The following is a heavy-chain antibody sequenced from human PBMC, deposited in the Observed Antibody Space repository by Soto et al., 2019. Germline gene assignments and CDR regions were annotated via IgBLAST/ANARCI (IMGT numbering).Heavy chain of an antibody. J-gene: IGHJ6*02. CDR2: IYPGDSDT. CDR1: GYSFTSYW. CDR3: AREALSGTMTTAYYGMDV. Sequence: GESLKISCKGSGYSFTSYWIGWVRQMPGKGLEWMGIIYPGDSDTRYSPSFQGQVTISADKSISTAYLQWSSLKASDTAMYYCAREALSGTMTTAYYGMDVWGQGTTVTVS. D-gene: IGHD4-4*01. V-gene: IGHV5-51*01.